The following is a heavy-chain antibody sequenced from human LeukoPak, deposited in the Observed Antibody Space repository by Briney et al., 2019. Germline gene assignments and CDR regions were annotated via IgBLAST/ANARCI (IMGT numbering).Heavy chain of an antibody. Sequence: PGGSLRLSCAASGFTFSSYGMHWVRQAPGKGLEWVAVISYDGSNKYYADSVKGRFTISRDNSKNTLYLQMNSLRAEDTAVYCCAKDIARGWYLFDYWGQGTLVTVSS. J-gene: IGHJ4*02. CDR3: AKDIARGWYLFDY. D-gene: IGHD6-19*01. CDR1: GFTFSSYG. CDR2: ISYDGSNK. V-gene: IGHV3-30*18.